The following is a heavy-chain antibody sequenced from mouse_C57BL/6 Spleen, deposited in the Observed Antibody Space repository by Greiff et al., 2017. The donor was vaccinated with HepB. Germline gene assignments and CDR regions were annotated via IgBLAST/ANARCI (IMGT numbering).Heavy chain of an antibody. V-gene: IGHV1-7*01. Sequence: VKLVESGAELAKPGASVKLSCKASGYTFTSYWMHWVKQRPGQGLEWIGYINPSSGYTQYNQKFKDKATLTADKSSSTAYMQLSSLTYEDSAVYYYARWITTVSDYFGYWGHGTTLTVSS. CDR1: GYTFTSYW. CDR3: ARWITTVSDYFGY. D-gene: IGHD1-1*01. CDR2: INPSSGYT. J-gene: IGHJ2*01.